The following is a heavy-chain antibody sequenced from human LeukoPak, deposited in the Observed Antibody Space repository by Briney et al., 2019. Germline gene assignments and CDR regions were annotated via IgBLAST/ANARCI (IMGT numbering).Heavy chain of an antibody. Sequence: SETLSLTCTVSGGSVSSGSYYWSWIRQPPGKGLEWIGYIYYSGGTNYNPSLKSRVTISIDTSKNQFSLKLSSVTAVDTAVFYCARGGGYSYGYAFDIWGQGTMVTVS. V-gene: IGHV4-61*01. D-gene: IGHD5-18*01. CDR3: ARGGGYSYGYAFDI. J-gene: IGHJ3*02. CDR1: GGSVSSGSYY. CDR2: IYYSGGT.